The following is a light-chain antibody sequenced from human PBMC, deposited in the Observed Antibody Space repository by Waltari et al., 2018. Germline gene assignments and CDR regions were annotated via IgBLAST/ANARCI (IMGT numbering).Light chain of an antibody. J-gene: IGKJ5*01. CDR1: QSVSSNS. Sequence: EIVLTQSPGTLSLSPGERATLSCRASQSVSSNSLAWYQQKPGQAPRRHTYDASSRASGIPDRVSGSGSGTEFTFTLSRLEPEDFAGYYCQQYGRSPITFGQGTRLEIK. V-gene: IGKV3-20*01. CDR2: DAS. CDR3: QQYGRSPIT.